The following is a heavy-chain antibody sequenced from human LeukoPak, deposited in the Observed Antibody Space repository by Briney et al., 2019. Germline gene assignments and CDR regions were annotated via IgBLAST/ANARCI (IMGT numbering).Heavy chain of an antibody. CDR3: ARDGREVGDLFDY. Sequence: GVSLRLSCAASGFTFSNHWMHWVRQAPGKGLVWVSRINSDGSSTTYADSVKGRFTISRDNAKNTLYLQMNSLRAEDTAVYYCARDGREVGDLFDYWGQGTLVTVSS. V-gene: IGHV3-74*03. D-gene: IGHD3-10*01. CDR2: INSDGSST. CDR1: GFTFSNHW. J-gene: IGHJ4*02.